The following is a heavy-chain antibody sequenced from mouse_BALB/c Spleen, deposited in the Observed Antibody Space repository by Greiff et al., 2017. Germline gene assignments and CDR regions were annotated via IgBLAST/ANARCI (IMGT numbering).Heavy chain of an antibody. Sequence: QVQLQQSGAELMKPGASVKISCKATGYTFSSYWIEWVKQRPGHGLEWIGEILPGSGSTNYNEKFKGKATFTADTSSNTAYMQLSSLTSEDSAVYSCARSRGNAWFAYWGQGTLVTVSA. CDR1: GYTFSSYW. V-gene: IGHV1-9*01. CDR3: ARSRGNAWFAY. D-gene: IGHD2-1*01. CDR2: ILPGSGST. J-gene: IGHJ3*01.